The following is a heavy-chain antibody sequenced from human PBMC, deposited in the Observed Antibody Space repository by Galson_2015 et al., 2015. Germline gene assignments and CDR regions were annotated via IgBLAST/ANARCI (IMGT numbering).Heavy chain of an antibody. CDR2: IYYSGTT. J-gene: IGHJ5*02. V-gene: IGHV4-59*01. Sequence: ETLSLTCTVSGDSIRSYYWNWIRPPPGKGLEWIGYIYYSGTTNYNPSLKSRVTISVDTSKNQFSLRLSSVTAADTAVYYCARSNQLAPFDPWVQGTLVTVSS. CDR3: ARSNQLAPFDP. CDR1: GDSIRSYY. D-gene: IGHD2-2*01.